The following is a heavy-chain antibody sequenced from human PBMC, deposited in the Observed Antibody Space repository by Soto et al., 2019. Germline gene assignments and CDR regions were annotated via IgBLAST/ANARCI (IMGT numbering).Heavy chain of an antibody. J-gene: IGHJ6*02. V-gene: IGHV4-38-2*01. CDR2: IYHGGST. CDR1: GYSLSSGYY. D-gene: IGHD6-13*01. CDR3: ARYSNNCFQTEGMDV. Sequence: SSESLSLTCAVSGYSLSSGYYWGWLRQPPGKGLEWIGSIYHGGSTYYNPSLNSRVPLSIDMTNTHVSLILNSVTAADTAVYYCARYSNNCFQTEGMDVWGQGTTVT.